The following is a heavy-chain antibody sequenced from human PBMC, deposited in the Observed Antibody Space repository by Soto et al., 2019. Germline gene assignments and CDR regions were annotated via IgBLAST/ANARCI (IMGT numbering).Heavy chain of an antibody. CDR2: ISPSGDTT. D-gene: IGHD2-21*01. J-gene: IGHJ4*01. V-gene: IGHV1-46*01. Sequence: ASVKVCCKASGYTFAQYYMDWVRQAPGQGLEWMGIISPSGDTTNYAPEFRGRVTMTRDTSSSTLYMELNSLTSEDTAVYYCARVVCGYFDSCGHGTLAIVSS. CDR3: ARVVCGYFDS. CDR1: GYTFAQYY.